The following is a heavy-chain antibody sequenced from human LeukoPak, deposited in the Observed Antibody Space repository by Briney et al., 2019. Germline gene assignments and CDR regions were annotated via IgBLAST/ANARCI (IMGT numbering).Heavy chain of an antibody. V-gene: IGHV1-69*05. CDR2: IIPIFGTA. D-gene: IGHD3-9*01. Sequence: ASVKVSCKASGGTFSSYAISWVRQAPGQGLEWMGGIIPIFGTANYAQKFQGRVTITTDESTSTAYMELSSLRSEDTAVYYCARGFVGYYDISHFDYWGQGTLVTVSS. CDR3: ARGFVGYYDISHFDY. J-gene: IGHJ4*02. CDR1: GGTFSSYA.